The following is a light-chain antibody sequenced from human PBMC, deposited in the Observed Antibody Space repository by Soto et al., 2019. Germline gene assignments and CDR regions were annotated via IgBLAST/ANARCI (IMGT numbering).Light chain of an antibody. J-gene: IGKJ1*01. CDR3: QQLNNWYRT. CDR2: DAS. Sequence: DIAVTQSPSSLAASLGERATITCRASQSVSSNLTWYRQKSGQAPTLLLYDASTTATGIPATFSGSGSATAVTPPISSRQYQDFAVYYCQQLNNWYRTFSQGTKVDI. CDR1: QSVSSN. V-gene: IGKV3-15*01.